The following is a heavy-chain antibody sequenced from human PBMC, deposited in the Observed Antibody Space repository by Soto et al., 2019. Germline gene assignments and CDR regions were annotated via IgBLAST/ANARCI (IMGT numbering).Heavy chain of an antibody. V-gene: IGHV3-53*01. Sequence: PGGSLRLFCAASGFTVSSNYMSWVRQAPGKGLEWVSVIYSGGSTYYADSVKGRFTISRDNSKNTLYLQMNSLRAEDTAVYYCERDLGGSYYYYGKDVWGQRTTVTDSS. J-gene: IGHJ6*02. CDR1: GFTVSSNY. D-gene: IGHD1-26*01. CDR3: ERDLGGSYYYYGKDV. CDR2: IYSGGST.